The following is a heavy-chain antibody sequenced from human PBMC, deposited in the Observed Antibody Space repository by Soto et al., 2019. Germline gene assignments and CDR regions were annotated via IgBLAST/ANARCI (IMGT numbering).Heavy chain of an antibody. CDR3: ARIGGYHGPLDY. J-gene: IGHJ4*02. V-gene: IGHV4-59*01. CDR2: TYHRGST. Sequence: PSETLSLTCTVSCVSISSYFWSWIRQPPGRGLEWIGYTYHRGSTNYSPFLKSRVAISLDTSENQFSLKVNSVTAADTAVYYCARIGGYHGPLDYWGQGTPVTVSS. CDR1: CVSISSYF. D-gene: IGHD3-16*02.